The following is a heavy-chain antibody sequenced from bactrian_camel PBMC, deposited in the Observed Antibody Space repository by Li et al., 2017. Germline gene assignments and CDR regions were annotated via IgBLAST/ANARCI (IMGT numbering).Heavy chain of an antibody. CDR2: IESDGST. J-gene: IGHJ4*01. Sequence: VQLVESGGGSVQVGGSLRLSCVASVDTIGRYCMGWFRQIPDKEREGVAGIESDGSTSYADSVKGRFTVSRDNTKNTLYLQMNNLQTEDSAVYYCATPQNSWYAEYHYWGQGTQVTVS. CDR1: VDTIGRYC. V-gene: IGHV3S55*01. D-gene: IGHD6*01. CDR3: ATPQNSWYAEYHY.